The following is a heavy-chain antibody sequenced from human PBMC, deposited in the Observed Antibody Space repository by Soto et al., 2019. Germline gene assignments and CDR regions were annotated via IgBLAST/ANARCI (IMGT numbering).Heavy chain of an antibody. Sequence: SETLSLTCAVYGGSFSSYYWSWIRQPPGKGLEWIGEFNHSGSTNYNPSLKSRVTISVDTSKNQFSLKLSSVTAADTAVYYCARGITGMYYDILTGYSRSANWFDSWGQGTLVNVSS. D-gene: IGHD3-9*01. CDR2: FNHSGST. V-gene: IGHV4-34*01. CDR1: GGSFSSYY. J-gene: IGHJ5*01. CDR3: ARGITGMYYDILTGYSRSANWFDS.